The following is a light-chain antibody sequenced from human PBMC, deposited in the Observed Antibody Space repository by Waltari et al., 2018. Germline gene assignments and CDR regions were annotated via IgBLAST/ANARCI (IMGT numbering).Light chain of an antibody. Sequence: DIQMTQSPSSLSASVGDRVTITCRASQDINNNLAWYQQRPGKAPNMLIYDASNLQTGVPSRFSGSGSGTEFTLTINNLQPDDFVTYFCQQYSYYPWTFGQETKVEIK. CDR3: QQYSYYPWT. CDR2: DAS. CDR1: QDINNN. V-gene: IGKV1-16*01. J-gene: IGKJ1*01.